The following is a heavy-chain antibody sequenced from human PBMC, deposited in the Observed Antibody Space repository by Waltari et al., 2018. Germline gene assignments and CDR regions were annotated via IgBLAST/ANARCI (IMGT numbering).Heavy chain of an antibody. J-gene: IGHJ4*02. CDR2: IYYTGTT. Sequence: QLPLQESGPGLVKPSETLSLTCSVSGGSISSSSYYWAWIRQPPGKGLEWIGNIYYTGTTYYKPSLKSRVTRSKDTSKNQFSLRLSSVTAADTAIYYCARREYSISPLDYWGQGTLVTVSS. V-gene: IGHV4-39*01. CDR3: ARREYSISPLDY. D-gene: IGHD3-3*02. CDR1: GGSISSSSYY.